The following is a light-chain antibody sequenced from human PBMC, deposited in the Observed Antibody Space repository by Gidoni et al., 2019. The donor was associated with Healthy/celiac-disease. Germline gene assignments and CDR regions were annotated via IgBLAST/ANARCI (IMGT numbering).Light chain of an antibody. CDR2: EGS. J-gene: IGLJ3*02. Sequence: QSALTQPASVSGSPGQSITISCTGTSSDVGSYNLVSWYQQHPRKAPKLMIYEGSNRLSGVSNRFSGSKSGNTASLTITGLQAEDEADYYCCSYAGSSTFWVFGGGTKLTVL. CDR1: SSDVGSYNL. CDR3: CSYAGSSTFWV. V-gene: IGLV2-23*03.